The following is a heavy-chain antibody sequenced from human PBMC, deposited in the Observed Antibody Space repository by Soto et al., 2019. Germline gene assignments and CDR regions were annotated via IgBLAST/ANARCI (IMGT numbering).Heavy chain of an antibody. CDR1: GFTFSSYS. CDR3: ARDRDGGYVRGSSAFDI. CDR2: ISSSSSYI. Sequence: EVQLVESGGGLVKPGGSLRLSCAASGFTFSSYSMNWVRQAPGKGLEWVSSISSSSSYIYYADSVKGRFTISRDNAKNSLYLQMNSLRAEDTAVYYCARDRDGGYVRGSSAFDIWGQGTMVTVSS. J-gene: IGHJ3*02. D-gene: IGHD5-12*01. V-gene: IGHV3-21*01.